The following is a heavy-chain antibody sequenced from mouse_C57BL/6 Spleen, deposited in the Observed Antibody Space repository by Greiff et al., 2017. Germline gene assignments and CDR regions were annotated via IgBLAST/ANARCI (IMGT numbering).Heavy chain of an antibody. CDR2: ISSGGDYI. D-gene: IGHD2-3*01. CDR1: GFTFSSYA. V-gene: IGHV5-9-1*02. Sequence: DVMLVESGEGLVKPGGSLKLSCAASGFTFSSYAMSWVRQTPEKRLEWVAYISSGGDYIYYADTVKGRFTISRDNARNTLYLQMSSLKSEDTAMYYCTRDSYDGYYLDYWGQGTTLTVSS. CDR3: TRDSYDGYYLDY. J-gene: IGHJ2*01.